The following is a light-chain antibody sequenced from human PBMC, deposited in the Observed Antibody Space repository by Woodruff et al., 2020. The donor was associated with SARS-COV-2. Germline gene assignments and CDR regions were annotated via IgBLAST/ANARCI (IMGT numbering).Light chain of an antibody. CDR2: VNN. V-gene: IGLV1-44*01. J-gene: IGLJ2*01. CDR1: SSNIGGNT. CDR3: AAWDDSLSDVV. Sequence: VTISCSGGSSNIGGNTVYWYQQLPGAAPKLLFYVNNQGPSGVPDRFSGSKSGSSASLAISGLQSEDEADYYCAAWDDSLSDVVFGG.